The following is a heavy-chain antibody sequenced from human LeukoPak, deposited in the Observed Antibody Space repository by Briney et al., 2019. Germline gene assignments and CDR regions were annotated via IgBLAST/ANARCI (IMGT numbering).Heavy chain of an antibody. CDR2: ISNDGSKK. D-gene: IGHD2-2*01. J-gene: IGHJ6*02. CDR1: GFTFSIYA. CDR3: GTGTWSTSPFYYYGLNV. V-gene: IGHV3-30-3*01. Sequence: GRSLRLSCAASGFTFSIYAMHWVRQAPGEGLEWVAIISNDGSKKYYADSVKGRFTISRDNSKNTLSVQMNSLKTEDTAVYYCGTGTWSTSPFYYYGLNVWGQGTTVTVSS.